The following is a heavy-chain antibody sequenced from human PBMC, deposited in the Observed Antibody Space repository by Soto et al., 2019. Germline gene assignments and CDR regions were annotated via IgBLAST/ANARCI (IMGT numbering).Heavy chain of an antibody. CDR2: ISGSGGNI. V-gene: IGHV3-23*01. CDR3: AKGQGLSSELRFLEWLPFDY. D-gene: IGHD3-3*01. CDR1: GFTFSSYA. Sequence: GGSLRLSCAASGFTFSSYAMSWVRQAPGKGLEWVSGISGSGGNIYYAESVKGRFTISRDNSKNTLYLQMNSLRAEDTAVYYCAKGQGLSSELRFLEWLPFDYWGQGTLVTVSS. J-gene: IGHJ4*02.